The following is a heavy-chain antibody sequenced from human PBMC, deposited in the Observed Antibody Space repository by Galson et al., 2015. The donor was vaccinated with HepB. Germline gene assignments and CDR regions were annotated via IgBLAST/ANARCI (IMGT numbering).Heavy chain of an antibody. J-gene: IGHJ4*02. CDR1: GYTFTSYA. Sequence: GYTFTSYAMNWVRQAPGQGLEWMGWINTNTGNPTYAQGFTGRFVFSLDTSVSTAYLQISSLKAEDTAVYYCARDLGDILTGYFDYWGQGTLVTVSS. D-gene: IGHD3-9*01. V-gene: IGHV7-4-1*02. CDR3: ARDLGDILTGYFDY. CDR2: INTNTGNP.